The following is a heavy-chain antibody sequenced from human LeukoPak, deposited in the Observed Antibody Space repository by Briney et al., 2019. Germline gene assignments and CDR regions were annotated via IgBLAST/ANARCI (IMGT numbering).Heavy chain of an antibody. J-gene: IGHJ3*02. CDR2: IYYSGST. CDR3: ARLPGIDAFDI. CDR1: GGSISSCY. V-gene: IGHV4-59*08. D-gene: IGHD3-10*01. Sequence: SDTLPLTCTVSGGSISSCYWSWIRQPPGKGLEWIGYIYYSGSTNYNPSLKSRVTISVDTSKNQFSLKLSPVTAADTAVYYCARLPGIDAFDIWGQGTMVTVSS.